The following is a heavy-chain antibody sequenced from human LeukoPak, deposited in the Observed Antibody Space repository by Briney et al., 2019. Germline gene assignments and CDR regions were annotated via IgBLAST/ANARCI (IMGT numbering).Heavy chain of an antibody. CDR3: ARVGDYENSGSQPFDY. J-gene: IGHJ4*02. D-gene: IGHD3-22*01. Sequence: GGSLSLSCAVSGFIFSSFGMHWVRQAPGKGLEWVAVIWHDGSYKYYLDSVKGRFTISRDNAKNTLYLQMNNLRVEDTAVYYCARVGDYENSGSQPFDYWGQGTLVTVSS. CDR2: IWHDGSYK. CDR1: GFIFSSFG. V-gene: IGHV3-33*01.